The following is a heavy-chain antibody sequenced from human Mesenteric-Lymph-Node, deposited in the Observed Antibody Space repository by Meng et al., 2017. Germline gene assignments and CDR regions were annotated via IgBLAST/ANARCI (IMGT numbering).Heavy chain of an antibody. Sequence: QVQPQASGPGLGKPSGTLSLTCTVSGDPISSDIWWSWVRQPPGKGLEWIGEVYHRGDTNYNPSLKSRVDISVDKSKNQFYLSLFSVTAADTAVYYCGRDQGRELINHWGQGTLVTVSS. CDR1: GDPISSDIW. D-gene: IGHD1-7*01. J-gene: IGHJ4*02. CDR3: GRDQGRELINH. CDR2: VYHRGDT. V-gene: IGHV4-4*02.